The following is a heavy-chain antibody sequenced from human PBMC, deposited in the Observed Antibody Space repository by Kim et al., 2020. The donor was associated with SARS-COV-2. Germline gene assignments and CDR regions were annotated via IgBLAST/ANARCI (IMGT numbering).Heavy chain of an antibody. D-gene: IGHD6-13*01. V-gene: IGHV3-21*01. CDR1: GFTFSSYS. CDR2: ISSSSSYI. CDR3: ARVIPSGLVGYSSSWYDY. Sequence: GGSLRLSCAASGFTFSSYSMNWVRQAPGKGLEWVSSISSSSSYIYYADSVKGRFTISRDNAKNSLYLQMNSLRAEDTAVYYCARVIPSGLVGYSSSWYDYWGQGTLVTVSS. J-gene: IGHJ4*02.